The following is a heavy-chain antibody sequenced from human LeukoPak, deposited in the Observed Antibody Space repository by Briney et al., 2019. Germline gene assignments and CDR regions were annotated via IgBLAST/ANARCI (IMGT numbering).Heavy chain of an antibody. CDR1: GLTFSSYG. CDR2: ISYDGSNK. V-gene: IGHV3-30*18. D-gene: IGHD3-9*01. J-gene: IGHJ3*02. CDR3: AKELSFLTFGLNDAFDI. Sequence: GGSLRLSCAASGLTFSSYGIHWVRQAPGKGLEWVAVISYDGSNKYYADSVKGRFTISRDNSKNTLYLQMNSLRVEDTAVYYCAKELSFLTFGLNDAFDIWGQGTMVTVSS.